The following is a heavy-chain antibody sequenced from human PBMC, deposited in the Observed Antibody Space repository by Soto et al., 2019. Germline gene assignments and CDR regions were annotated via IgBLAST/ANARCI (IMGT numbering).Heavy chain of an antibody. CDR1: GFTFSSYA. Sequence: PGGSLRLSCAASGFTFSSYAMSWVRQAPGKGLEWVSAISGSGGSTYYADSVKGRFTISRDNSKNTLYLQMNSLRAEDTAVYYCASLGDILTGRPRASWGQGTLVTVSS. V-gene: IGHV3-23*01. D-gene: IGHD3-9*01. J-gene: IGHJ4*02. CDR3: ASLGDILTGRPRAS. CDR2: ISGSGGST.